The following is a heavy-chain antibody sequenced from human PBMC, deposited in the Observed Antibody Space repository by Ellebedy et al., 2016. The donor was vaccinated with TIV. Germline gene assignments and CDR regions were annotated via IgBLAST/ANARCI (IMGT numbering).Heavy chain of an antibody. Sequence: ASVKVSXXASGYTFTSYYMHWVRQAPGQGLEWMGIINPSGGSTSYAQKFQGRVTMTRDTSTSTVYMELSSRRSEDTAVYYCARDPPKASGYFQHWGQGTLVTVSS. J-gene: IGHJ1*01. CDR3: ARDPPKASGYFQH. D-gene: IGHD3-10*01. V-gene: IGHV1-46*01. CDR1: GYTFTSYY. CDR2: INPSGGST.